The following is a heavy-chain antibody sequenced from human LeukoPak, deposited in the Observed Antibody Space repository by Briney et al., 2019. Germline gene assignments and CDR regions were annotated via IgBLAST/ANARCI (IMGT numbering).Heavy chain of an antibody. CDR3: ARVTGYMIEDYFDY. D-gene: IGHD3-22*01. CDR2: IYYSGST. V-gene: IGHV4-59*01. J-gene: IGHJ4*01. Sequence: SETLSPTCAVYGGSFGGYYWNWIRQPPGKGLEWIGYIYYSGSTNYNPSLKSRVTISVDTSKNQFSLKLSSVTAADTAVYYCARVTGYMIEDYFDYWGQGTLVTVSS. CDR1: GGSFGGYY.